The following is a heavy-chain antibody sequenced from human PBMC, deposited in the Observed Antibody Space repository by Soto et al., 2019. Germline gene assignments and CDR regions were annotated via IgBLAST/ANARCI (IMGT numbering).Heavy chain of an antibody. Sequence: GGSLRLSCAASGFTFSSYAMSWVRQAPGKGLEWVSAISGSGGSTYYADSVKGRFTISRDNSKNTVYLQMNSLRAEDTAVYYCAKDSFSSWHNWLDPWGQGTLVTVSS. CDR1: GFTFSSYA. V-gene: IGHV3-23*01. CDR3: AKDSFSSWHNWLDP. CDR2: ISGSGGST. J-gene: IGHJ5*02. D-gene: IGHD6-13*01.